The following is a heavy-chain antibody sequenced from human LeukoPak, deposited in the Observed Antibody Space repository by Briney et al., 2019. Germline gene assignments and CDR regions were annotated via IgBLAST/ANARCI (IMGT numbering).Heavy chain of an antibody. CDR3: ASPQPGIQLWGPGAFDI. CDR1: GGTFSSYA. Sequence: ASVKVSCKASGGTFSSYAISWVRQAPGQGLEWMGGIIPIFGTANYAQKFQGRVTITTDESTSTAYMELSSLRSEDTAVYYCASPQPGIQLWGPGAFDIGGQGTMVTVSS. V-gene: IGHV1-69*05. D-gene: IGHD5-18*01. J-gene: IGHJ3*02. CDR2: IIPIFGTA.